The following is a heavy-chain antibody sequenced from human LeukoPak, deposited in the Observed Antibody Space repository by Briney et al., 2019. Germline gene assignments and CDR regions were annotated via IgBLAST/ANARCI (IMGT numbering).Heavy chain of an antibody. J-gene: IGHJ4*02. CDR1: GYTFTGYY. CDR3: ARVRLSRIPAAINGGYDY. Sequence: ASVKVSCKASGYTFTGYYMHWVRQAPGQGLEWMGWINPNSGGTNYAQKFQGRVTMTRDTSISTAYMELSRLRSDDTAVYYCARVRLSRIPAAINGGYDYGGQGTLVTVSS. V-gene: IGHV1-2*02. CDR2: INPNSGGT. D-gene: IGHD2-2*02.